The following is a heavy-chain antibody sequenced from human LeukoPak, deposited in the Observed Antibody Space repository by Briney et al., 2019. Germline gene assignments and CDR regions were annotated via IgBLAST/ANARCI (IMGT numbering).Heavy chain of an antibody. CDR3: VRDARYCPDS. Sequence: SGGSLRLSCATSGFAFSEYWMHWVRQAPGKGLVWVSRIISDGSSASYADSVKGRFTISRDNAKNTLYLQMNSLRVEDTAVYYCVRDARYCPDSWGQGTLVTVSS. CDR1: GFAFSEYW. J-gene: IGHJ5*02. V-gene: IGHV3-74*01. CDR2: IISDGSSA. D-gene: IGHD2-8*02.